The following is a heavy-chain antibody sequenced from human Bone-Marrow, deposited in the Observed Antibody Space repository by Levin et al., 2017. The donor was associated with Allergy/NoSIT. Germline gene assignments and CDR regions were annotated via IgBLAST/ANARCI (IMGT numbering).Heavy chain of an antibody. Sequence: GGSLRLSCAASGFTFSSYEMNWVRQAPGKGLEWVSYISSSGSTIYYADSVKGRFTISRDNAKNSLYLQMNSLRAEDTAVYYCVSGYCSGGSCYSGLDYWGQGTLVTVSS. J-gene: IGHJ4*02. D-gene: IGHD2-15*01. CDR3: VSGYCSGGSCYSGLDY. V-gene: IGHV3-48*03. CDR1: GFTFSSYE. CDR2: ISSSGSTI.